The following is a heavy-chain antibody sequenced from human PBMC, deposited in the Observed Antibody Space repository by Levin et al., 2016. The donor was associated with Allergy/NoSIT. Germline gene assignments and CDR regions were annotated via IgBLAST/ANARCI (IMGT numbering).Heavy chain of an antibody. D-gene: IGHD3-10*01. J-gene: IGHJ6*02. CDR2: IYYSGTT. V-gene: IGHV4-59*01. Sequence: WIRQPPGKGLEWITYIYYSGTTNYNPSLKSRVTISVDTSKNQFSLKLSSVTAADTAVYYCARRGSGPRAKIYYYYYGMDVWGQGTTVTVSS. CDR3: ARRGSGPRAKIYYYYYGMDV.